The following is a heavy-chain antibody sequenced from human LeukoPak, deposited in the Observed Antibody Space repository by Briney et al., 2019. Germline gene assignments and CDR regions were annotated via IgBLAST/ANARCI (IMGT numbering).Heavy chain of an antibody. CDR3: AKDEPLTGGTLDY. V-gene: IGHV3-53*05. CDR2: IYSGGST. D-gene: IGHD7-27*01. J-gene: IGHJ4*02. Sequence: GGSLRLSCAASGFTVSSNYMSWVRQAPGKGLEWVSIIYSGGSTFYADSVKGRFTISRDNSKNTLYLQMNSLRAEDTAVYYCAKDEPLTGGTLDYWGQGTLVTVSS. CDR1: GFTVSSNY.